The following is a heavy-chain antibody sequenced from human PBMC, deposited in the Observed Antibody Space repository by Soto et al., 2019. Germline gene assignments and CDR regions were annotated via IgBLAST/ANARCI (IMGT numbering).Heavy chain of an antibody. CDR1: GFTFSDYY. CDR3: ARDPPSSNYDSSGYYPEYFQH. CDR2: ISVSSTYA. D-gene: IGHD3-22*01. Sequence: PGGSLRLSCAASGFTFSDYYMSWIRQAPGKGLECVAYISVSSTYANYGDSVEGRFTISRDNSKNSLYLQMNSLRDEDTAVYYCARDPPSSNYDSSGYYPEYFQHWGQGTLVTVSS. J-gene: IGHJ1*01. V-gene: IGHV3-11*06.